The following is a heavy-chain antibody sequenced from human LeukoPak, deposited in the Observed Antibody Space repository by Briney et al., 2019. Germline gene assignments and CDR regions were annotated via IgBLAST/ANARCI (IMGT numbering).Heavy chain of an antibody. J-gene: IGHJ4*02. D-gene: IGHD2-15*01. Sequence: GGSLRPSCAASGFTFDDYAMHWVRQAPGKGLEWVSGISWNSAGIGYADSVKGRFTISRDNAKNSLYLQMNSLRAEDTALYYCAKRATHRGFDYWGQGTLVTVSS. CDR1: GFTFDDYA. V-gene: IGHV3-9*01. CDR2: ISWNSAGI. CDR3: AKRATHRGFDY.